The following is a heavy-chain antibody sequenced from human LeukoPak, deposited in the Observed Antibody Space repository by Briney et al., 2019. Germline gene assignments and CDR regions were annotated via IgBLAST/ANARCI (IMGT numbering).Heavy chain of an antibody. CDR2: IYYSGGT. J-gene: IGHJ6*03. Sequence: SETLSLTCTVSGGSISSYYWSWIRQPPGKGLEWIGYIYYSGGTNYNPSLKSRVTISVDTSKNQFSLKLSSVTAADTAVYYCAGGSYYYYYMDVWGKGTTVTVSS. V-gene: IGHV4-59*08. CDR1: GGSISSYY. CDR3: AGGSYYYYYMDV.